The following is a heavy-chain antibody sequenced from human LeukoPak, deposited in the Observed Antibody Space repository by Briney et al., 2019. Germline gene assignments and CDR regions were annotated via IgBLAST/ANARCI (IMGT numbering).Heavy chain of an antibody. CDR2: IIPILGIA. V-gene: IGHV1-69*04. CDR1: GGTFSSYT. D-gene: IGHD3-22*01. Sequence: SVKVSCKASGGTFSSYTISWVRQAPGQGLEGMGRIIPILGIANYAQKFQGRVTITADKSTSTAYMELSSLRSEDTAVYYCARDLQDDSSGYYPYYFDYWGQGTLVTVSS. J-gene: IGHJ4*02. CDR3: ARDLQDDSSGYYPYYFDY.